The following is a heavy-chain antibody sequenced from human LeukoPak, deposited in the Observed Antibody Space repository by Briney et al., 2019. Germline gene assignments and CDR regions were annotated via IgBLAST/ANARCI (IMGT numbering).Heavy chain of an antibody. J-gene: IGHJ4*02. CDR2: IYYSGST. V-gene: IGHV4-59*06. CDR3: ARGTDHGGYEGHFDY. CDR1: GGSISSYY. D-gene: IGHD3-16*01. Sequence: SETLSLTCTVSGGSISSYYWSWIRQHPGKGLEWIGYIYYSGSTYYNPSLKSRVTISVDTSKNQFSLKLSSVTAADTAVYYCARGTDHGGYEGHFDYWGQGTLVTVSS.